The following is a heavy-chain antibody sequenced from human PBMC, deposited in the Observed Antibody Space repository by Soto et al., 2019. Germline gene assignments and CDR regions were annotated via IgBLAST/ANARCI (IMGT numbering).Heavy chain of an antibody. V-gene: IGHV4-34*02. CDR1: GGSFSGYY. CDR3: ARGRGDFQS. CDR2: INDSGSP. Sequence: QVQLQQWGAGLLKPSETLSLTCAVNGGSFSGYYWAWIRQSPGKGLEWIGEINDSGSPNYTPSLKGRVTISLDASKNQFSLRMSLLTAADKAVYYCARGRGDFQSWGQGTLVTVSS. D-gene: IGHD3-16*01. J-gene: IGHJ4*02.